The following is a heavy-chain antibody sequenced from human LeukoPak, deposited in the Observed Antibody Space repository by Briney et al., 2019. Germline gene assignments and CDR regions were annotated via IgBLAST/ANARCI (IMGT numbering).Heavy chain of an antibody. Sequence: ASVKVSCKVSGYTLTELSMHWVRQAPGKGLEWMGGFDPEDGETIYAQKFQGRVTKTEDTSTDTAYMELSSLRSEDTAVYYCATVSITIFGVVIRNWFDPWGQGTLVTVSS. D-gene: IGHD3-3*01. CDR1: GYTLTELS. J-gene: IGHJ5*02. CDR3: ATVSITIFGVVIRNWFDP. CDR2: FDPEDGET. V-gene: IGHV1-24*01.